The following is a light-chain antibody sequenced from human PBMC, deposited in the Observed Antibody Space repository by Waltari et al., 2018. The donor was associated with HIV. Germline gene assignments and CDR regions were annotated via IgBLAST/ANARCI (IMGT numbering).Light chain of an antibody. Sequence: SALTQPPSASGSPGQSVTISCTGTSSDVGGYNYVSWYQQHPDKAPKRMIYEVSKRPSGVPDRFSGSKSGNTASLTVSGLQAEDEADYYCSSYAGSNVIFGGGTKLTVL. J-gene: IGLJ2*01. V-gene: IGLV2-8*01. CDR2: EVS. CDR3: SSYAGSNVI. CDR1: SSDVGGYNY.